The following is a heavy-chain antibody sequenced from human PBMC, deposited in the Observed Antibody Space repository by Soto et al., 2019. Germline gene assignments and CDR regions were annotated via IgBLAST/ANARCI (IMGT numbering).Heavy chain of an antibody. CDR2: INAGNGNT. Sequence: ASVKVSCKASGYTFTGYAMHWVRQAPGHRLEWVGWINAGNGNTKYSQKFQGRVTITRDTSASTTYMELSSLRSEDTAVYYCARAVAVAADFDYWGQGTLVTVSS. J-gene: IGHJ4*02. D-gene: IGHD6-19*01. CDR1: GYTFTGYA. V-gene: IGHV1-3*01. CDR3: ARAVAVAADFDY.